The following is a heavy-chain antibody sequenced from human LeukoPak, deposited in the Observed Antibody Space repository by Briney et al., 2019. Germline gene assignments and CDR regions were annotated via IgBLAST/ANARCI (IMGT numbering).Heavy chain of an antibody. V-gene: IGHV3-7*01. J-gene: IGHJ4*02. D-gene: IGHD2-2*01. Sequence: GGSLRLSCSASGFTFSNYWMSWVRQAPGKGLEWVANIKQDESEKYYVDSVKGRFTISRDNAKSSLYLQMNSLRAEDAAVYYCARALDSSSSRYQAFEEWGQGTLVTVSS. CDR1: GFTFSNYW. CDR3: ARALDSSSSRYQAFEE. CDR2: IKQDESEK.